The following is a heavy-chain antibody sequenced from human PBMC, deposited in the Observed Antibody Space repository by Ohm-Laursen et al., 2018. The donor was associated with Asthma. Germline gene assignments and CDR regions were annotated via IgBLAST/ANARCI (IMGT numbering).Heavy chain of an antibody. Sequence: GASVKVSCKTSGYSFTDYYINWVRQAPGQGLEWMGRIHPNNGDTTYAQNFRGRVTFTRDTSIRIAYMELTSLSSEDTAVYFCARDLGHISNWYTEYFQYWARAPWSPSPQ. D-gene: IGHD6-13*01. J-gene: IGHJ1*01. CDR1: GYSFTDYY. V-gene: IGHV1-2*06. CDR3: ARDLGHISNWYTEYFQY. CDR2: IHPNNGDT.